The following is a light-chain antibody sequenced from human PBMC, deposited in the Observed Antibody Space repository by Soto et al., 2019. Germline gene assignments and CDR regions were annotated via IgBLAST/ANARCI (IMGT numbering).Light chain of an antibody. Sequence: QSALTQPASVSGSPGQSITISCTGTRSDVGGYNYVYCYQQHPGKAPKLMIYDVSNRPSGVSNRFSGSKSANTASLTISGLQAEDEADYYCSSYTSSSTRVFGTGTKLTVL. CDR2: DVS. J-gene: IGLJ1*01. CDR3: SSYTSSSTRV. CDR1: RSDVGGYNY. V-gene: IGLV2-14*01.